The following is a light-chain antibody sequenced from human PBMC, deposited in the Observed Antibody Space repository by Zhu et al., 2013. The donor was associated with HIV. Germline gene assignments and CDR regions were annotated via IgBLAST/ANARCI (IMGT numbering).Light chain of an antibody. CDR1: SSDVGGYNY. CDR3: ASYAGTYTFEL. CDR2: EVS. J-gene: IGLJ1*01. V-gene: IGLV2-14*01. Sequence: QSALTQPASVSGSPGQSITISCTGTSSDVGGYNYVSWYQQHPGKAPKLMIYEVSNRPSGVSNRFSGSKSGNTASLTISGLQAEDEADYYCASYAGTYTFELFGTGTEVTVL.